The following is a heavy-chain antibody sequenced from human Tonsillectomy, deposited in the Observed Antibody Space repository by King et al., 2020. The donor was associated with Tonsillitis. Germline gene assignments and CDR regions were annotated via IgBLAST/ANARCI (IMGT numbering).Heavy chain of an antibody. Sequence: QVQLVESGGGVVQPGRSPRLSCAASGFTFSNYAMHWVRQAPGKGLEWVAIISYDGSNKYYADSVKGRFTISRDNSKNKMYVQMNSLGAEDTAVYYCARDLMSGDWNDPLGYFDYWGQGTLVTVSS. J-gene: IGHJ4*02. CDR2: ISYDGSNK. CDR1: GFTFSNYA. CDR3: ARDLMSGDWNDPLGYFDY. D-gene: IGHD1-1*01. V-gene: IGHV3-30*04.